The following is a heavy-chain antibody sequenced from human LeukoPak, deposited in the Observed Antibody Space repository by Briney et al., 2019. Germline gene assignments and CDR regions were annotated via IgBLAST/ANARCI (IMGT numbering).Heavy chain of an antibody. D-gene: IGHD3-22*01. CDR2: IIPILGIA. Sequence: ASVKVSCKASGGTFSSYTISWVRQAPGQGLEWMGRIIPILGIANCAQKFQGRVTITADKSTSTAYMELSSLRSEDTAVYYCARSPYYYDSSGYYYGYYYYYMDVWGKGTTVTVSS. V-gene: IGHV1-69*02. CDR1: GGTFSSYT. J-gene: IGHJ6*03. CDR3: ARSPYYYDSSGYYYGYYYYYMDV.